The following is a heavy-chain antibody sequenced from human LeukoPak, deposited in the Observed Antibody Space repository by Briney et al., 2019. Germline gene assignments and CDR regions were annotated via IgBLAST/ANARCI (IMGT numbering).Heavy chain of an antibody. CDR1: GFTFSSYW. Sequence: GGSLRLSCAASGFTFSSYWMRWVRQAPGKGLVWVANIKQDGSEKYYVDSVKGRFTISRENAKNSLYLQMNSLRAEDTAVYYCARAGEMATIQDFDYWGQGTLVTVSS. V-gene: IGHV3-7*01. D-gene: IGHD5-24*01. CDR3: ARAGEMATIQDFDY. J-gene: IGHJ4*02. CDR2: IKQDGSEK.